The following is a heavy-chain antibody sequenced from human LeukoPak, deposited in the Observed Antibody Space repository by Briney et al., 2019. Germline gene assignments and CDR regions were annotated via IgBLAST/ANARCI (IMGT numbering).Heavy chain of an antibody. J-gene: IGHJ4*02. CDR2: IHYSGST. D-gene: IGHD3-22*01. Sequence: SSETLSLTCSVSGGSISSSPYYWGWIRQPPGKGLEWIGTIHYSGSTYYNPSLKSRVTISVDTSKNQFSLKLSSVTAADTAVYYCARTRSPATYSDTSGFGYWGQGTLVTVSS. CDR1: GGSISSSPYY. V-gene: IGHV4-39*01. CDR3: ARTRSPATYSDTSGFGY.